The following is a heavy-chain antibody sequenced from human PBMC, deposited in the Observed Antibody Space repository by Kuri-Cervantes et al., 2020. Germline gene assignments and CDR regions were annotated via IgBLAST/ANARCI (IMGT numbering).Heavy chain of an antibody. CDR1: GYSFTSYW. V-gene: IGHV5-51*01. CDR2: IYPGDSDT. D-gene: IGHD6-19*01. J-gene: IGHJ4*02. Sequence: GESLKISCKGSGYSFTSYWIGWVRQVPGKGLEWMGIIYPGDSDTRYSPSFQGQVTISADKSISTACLQWSSLKASDTAMYYCARPATPYSSGCHYWGQGTLVTVSS. CDR3: ARPATPYSSGCHY.